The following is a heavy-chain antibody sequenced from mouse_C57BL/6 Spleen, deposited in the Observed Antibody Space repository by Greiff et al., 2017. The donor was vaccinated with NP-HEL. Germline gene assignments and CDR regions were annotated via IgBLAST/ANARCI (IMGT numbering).Heavy chain of an antibody. CDR1: GFNINNNY. CDR3: ATDFGY. V-gene: IGHV14-3*01. CDR2: IVPANGST. J-gene: IGHJ2*01. Sequence: EVQLQQSVAELVRPGASVKLSCTASGFNINNNYMHWVKQRPEQGLEWIGRIVPANGSTKYAPKVPGKATITADTSSNTAYLQLSSLTSEDTAIYYGATDFGYWGQGTTLTVSS.